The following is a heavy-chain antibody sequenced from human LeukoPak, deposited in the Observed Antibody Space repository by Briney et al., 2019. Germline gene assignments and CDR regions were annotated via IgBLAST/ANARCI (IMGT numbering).Heavy chain of an antibody. V-gene: IGHV3-30*04. CDR3: ARDWEAAGYFDY. CDR1: GFTFSSYA. Sequence: PGRSLRLSCAASGFTFSSYAMHWVRRAPGKGLEWVAVISYDGSNKYYADSVKGRFTISRDNSKNTLYLQMNSLRAEDTAVYYCARDWEAAGYFDYWGQGTLVTVSS. J-gene: IGHJ4*02. CDR2: ISYDGSNK. D-gene: IGHD6-25*01.